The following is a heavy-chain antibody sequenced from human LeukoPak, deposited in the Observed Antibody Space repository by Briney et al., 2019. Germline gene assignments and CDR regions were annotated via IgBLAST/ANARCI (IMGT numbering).Heavy chain of an antibody. V-gene: IGHV4-4*08. Sequence: SETLSLTCTVSGGSINSFYRSWIRQSPGKGLEWIGRIYTSGSTNYNPSLKSRVTISVDTSKNQFSLKLSSVTAADTAVYYCARDLTRHGEYSGWTGGGFGGWFDLWGQGTLVTVSS. D-gene: IGHD6-19*01. CDR1: GGSINSFY. CDR2: IYTSGST. J-gene: IGHJ5*02. CDR3: ARDLTRHGEYSGWTGGGFGGWFDL.